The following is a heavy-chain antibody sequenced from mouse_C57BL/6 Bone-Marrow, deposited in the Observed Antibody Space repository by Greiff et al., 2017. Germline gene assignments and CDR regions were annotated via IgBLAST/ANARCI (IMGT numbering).Heavy chain of an antibody. CDR1: GYTFTDYE. Sequence: QVQLKESGAELVRPGASVTLSCKASGYTFTDYEMHWVKQTPVHGLEWIGAIDPETGGTAYNQKFKGKAILTADKSSSTAYMELRSLTSEDSAVYYCTRDPDYWGQGTTLTVSS. J-gene: IGHJ2*01. CDR3: TRDPDY. V-gene: IGHV1-15*01. CDR2: IDPETGGT.